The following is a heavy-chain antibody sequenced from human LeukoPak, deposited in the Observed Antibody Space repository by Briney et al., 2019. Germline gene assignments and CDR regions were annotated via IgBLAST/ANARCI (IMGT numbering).Heavy chain of an antibody. V-gene: IGHV3-7*03. Sequence: GGSLRLSCAASGFTFRSYWMSWVRQAPGKGLEWVANIKQDGSEKYYVDSVKGRFTISRDNAKNSLYLQMNSLRAEDTAVYYCAGDGGPFDFWGQGTLGTVSS. D-gene: IGHD2-15*01. J-gene: IGHJ4*02. CDR2: IKQDGSEK. CDR3: AGDGGPFDF. CDR1: GFTFRSYW.